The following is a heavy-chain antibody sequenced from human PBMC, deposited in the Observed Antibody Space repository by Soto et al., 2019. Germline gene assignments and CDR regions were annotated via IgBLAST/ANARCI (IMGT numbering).Heavy chain of an antibody. CDR1: GFTFRSFT. CDR3: ATDGP. V-gene: IGHV3-21*01. Sequence: GGSLRLSCASSGFTFRSFTMNWVRQAPGKGLEWVSTISSNSAYIYYADALRGRFTISRDNAKNSLHLQMNSLRAEDTAVYYCATDGPWGQGTLVAVSS. CDR2: ISSNSAYI. J-gene: IGHJ5*02.